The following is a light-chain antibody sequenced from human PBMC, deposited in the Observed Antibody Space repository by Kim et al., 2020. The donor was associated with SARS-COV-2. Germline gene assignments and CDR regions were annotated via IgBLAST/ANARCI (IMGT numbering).Light chain of an antibody. V-gene: IGLV3-19*01. CDR2: GKN. CDR3: NSRDSSGNHLV. Sequence: ALGQTVRITCQGDSLRSYYASWYQQKAGQAPGLVIYGKNHRPSGIPDRFSGSSSGNTASLTITGAQAEDEADYYCNSRDSSGNHLVFGGGTQLTVL. J-gene: IGLJ3*02. CDR1: SLRSYY.